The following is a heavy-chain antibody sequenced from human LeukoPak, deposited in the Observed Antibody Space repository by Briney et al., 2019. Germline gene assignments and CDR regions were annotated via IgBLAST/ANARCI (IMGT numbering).Heavy chain of an antibody. Sequence: SETLSLTCAVYGGSFSGYYWSWIRQPPGKGLEWIGEINHSGSTNYNPSLKSRVTISVDTSKNQFSLKLSSVTAADTAVYYCARGRGGSYGFGNWFDPWGQGTLVTVFS. CDR2: INHSGST. CDR3: ARGRGGSYGFGNWFDP. V-gene: IGHV4-34*01. CDR1: GGSFSGYY. D-gene: IGHD1-26*01. J-gene: IGHJ5*02.